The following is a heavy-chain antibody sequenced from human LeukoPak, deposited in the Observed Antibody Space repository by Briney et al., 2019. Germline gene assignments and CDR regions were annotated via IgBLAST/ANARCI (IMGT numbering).Heavy chain of an antibody. J-gene: IGHJ3*02. Sequence: SETLSLTCTVSGGSISSSSYYWGWIRQPPGKGLEWIGSIYYSGSTYYNPSLKSRVTISVDTFKNQFSLKLSSVTAADTAVYYCASQSYYDSSGARDDAFDIWGQGTMVTVSS. CDR3: ASQSYYDSSGARDDAFDI. CDR1: GGSISSSSYY. D-gene: IGHD3-22*01. V-gene: IGHV4-39*01. CDR2: IYYSGST.